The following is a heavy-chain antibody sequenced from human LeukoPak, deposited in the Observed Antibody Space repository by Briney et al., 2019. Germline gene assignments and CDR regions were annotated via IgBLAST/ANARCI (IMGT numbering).Heavy chain of an antibody. V-gene: IGHV4-39*07. Sequence: PSETLSLTCTVSGGSINSTNYNWGWIRQPPRRGPEWLASVYYSGLTYYNSSLKSRVSISVDTSKNQFSLKLTSVAAADTAVYYCARVYSSWSFDFWGHGTLVTVSS. J-gene: IGHJ4*01. D-gene: IGHD6-13*01. CDR3: ARVYSSWSFDF. CDR2: VYYSGLT. CDR1: GGSINSTNYN.